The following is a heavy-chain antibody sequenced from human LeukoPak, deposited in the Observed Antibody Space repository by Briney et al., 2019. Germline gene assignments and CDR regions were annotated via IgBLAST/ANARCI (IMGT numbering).Heavy chain of an antibody. V-gene: IGHV3-23*01. CDR1: GFTFSSYA. Sequence: PGGSLRLSCAASGFTFSSYAMSWVRQAPGKGLEWVSAISGSGSSTYYADSVKGRFTISRDNSKNTLYLQMNSLRAEDTAVYYCANRYYYGSGSYYAGTNWGQGTLVTVSS. J-gene: IGHJ4*02. CDR3: ANRYYYGSGSYYAGTN. D-gene: IGHD3-10*01. CDR2: ISGSGSST.